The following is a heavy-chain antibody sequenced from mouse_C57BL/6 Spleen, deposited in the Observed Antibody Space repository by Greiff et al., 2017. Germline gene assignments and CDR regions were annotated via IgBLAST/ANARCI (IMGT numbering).Heavy chain of an antibody. V-gene: IGHV1-80*01. CDR3: SRDYGNSNYYAMDY. J-gene: IGHJ4*01. Sequence: QVQLQQSGAELVKPGASVKISCKASGYAFSSYWMNWVKQRPGKGLEWIGQIYPGDGDTNYNGKFKGKATLTADKSSSTAYMQLSSLTSEDSAVYFCSRDYGNSNYYAMDYWGQGTSVTVSS. CDR1: GYAFSSYW. D-gene: IGHD2-1*01. CDR2: IYPGDGDT.